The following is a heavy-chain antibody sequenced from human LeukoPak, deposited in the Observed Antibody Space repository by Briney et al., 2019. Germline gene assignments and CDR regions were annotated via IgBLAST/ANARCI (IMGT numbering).Heavy chain of an antibody. CDR1: GYTFTSYG. CDR3: ASRVRSSGSAWYFDL. Sequence: GASVKVSCKASGYTFTSYGISWVRQAPGQGLEWMGWISAYNGNTNYAQKLQGRVTMTTDTSTSTAYMELRILRSDDTAVYYCASRVRSSGSAWYFDLWGRGTLVTVSS. D-gene: IGHD1-26*01. J-gene: IGHJ2*01. V-gene: IGHV1-18*01. CDR2: ISAYNGNT.